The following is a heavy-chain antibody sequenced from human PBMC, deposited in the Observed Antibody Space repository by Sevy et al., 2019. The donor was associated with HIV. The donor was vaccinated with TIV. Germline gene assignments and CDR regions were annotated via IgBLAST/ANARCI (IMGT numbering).Heavy chain of an antibody. CDR1: GFTFSSYW. V-gene: IGHV3-7*01. CDR3: ARGGDYDYVWGSYRYWDFDY. J-gene: IGHJ4*02. D-gene: IGHD3-16*02. CDR2: IKQDGSEK. Sequence: GGSLRLSCAASGFTFSSYWMSWVRQAPGKGLEWVASIKQDGSEKYYVDSVKGRFTISRDNAKNSLYLQMNSLRAEDTAVYYCARGGDYDYVWGSYRYWDFDYWGQGTLVTVSS.